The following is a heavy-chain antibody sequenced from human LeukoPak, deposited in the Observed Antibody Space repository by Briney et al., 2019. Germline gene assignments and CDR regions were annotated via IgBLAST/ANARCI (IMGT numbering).Heavy chain of an antibody. Sequence: SETLSLTCAVYGVSFSGYYWSWIRQPPGKGLEWIGEINHSGSTNYNPSLKSRVTISVDTSKNQFSLKLSSVTAADTAVYYCARGQDFWSGYNYWGQGTLVTVSS. CDR2: INHSGST. J-gene: IGHJ4*02. D-gene: IGHD3-3*01. V-gene: IGHV4-34*01. CDR1: GVSFSGYY. CDR3: ARGQDFWSGYNY.